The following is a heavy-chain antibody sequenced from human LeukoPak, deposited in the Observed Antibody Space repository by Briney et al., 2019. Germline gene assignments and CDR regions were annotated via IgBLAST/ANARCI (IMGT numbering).Heavy chain of an antibody. J-gene: IGHJ4*02. V-gene: IGHV4-59*12. CDR3: ASKDY. Sequence: SETLSLTCTVSGGSISSYYWNWIRQPPGKGLEWIGYIYDRGSTKYNPSLKSRVTISIDTSKKQFSLKLSSVTAADTAVYYCASKDYWGQGTLVTVSS. CDR1: GGSISSYY. CDR2: IYDRGST.